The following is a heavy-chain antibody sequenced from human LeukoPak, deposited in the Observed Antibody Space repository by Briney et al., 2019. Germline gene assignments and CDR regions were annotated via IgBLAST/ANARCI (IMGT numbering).Heavy chain of an antibody. D-gene: IGHD3-22*01. CDR3: ARNYDRMDY. CDR1: GGSISDCY. J-gene: IGHJ4*02. CDR2: IYYSGST. Sequence: SETLSLTCTVSGGSISDCYWSWIRQPPGRGLEWIGYIYYSGSTPYNPSLKSRVTMSVDTSKNQFSLKVSSVTAADTAVYFCARNYDRMDYWGQGTLVTVSS. V-gene: IGHV4-59*01.